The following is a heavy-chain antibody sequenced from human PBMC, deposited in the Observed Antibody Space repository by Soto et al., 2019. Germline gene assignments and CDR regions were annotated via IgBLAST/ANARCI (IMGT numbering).Heavy chain of an antibody. CDR3: ASHFLGLDLELLDLYYFDY. V-gene: IGHV4-31*03. CDR2: IYDSGST. Sequence: PSETLCLTCTVSGGSISSGGYYGSWIRQHPGKGLEWIGDIYDSGSTYYNPSLKSRVTISVDTSKNQFSLKLSSVTAADTAVYYCASHFLGLDLELLDLYYFDYWGQATLVTVSS. J-gene: IGHJ4*02. D-gene: IGHD1-7*01. CDR1: GGSISSGGYY.